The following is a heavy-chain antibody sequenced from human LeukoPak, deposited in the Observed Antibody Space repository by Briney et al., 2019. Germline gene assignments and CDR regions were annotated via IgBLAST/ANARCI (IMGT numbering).Heavy chain of an antibody. V-gene: IGHV4-39*07. CDR2: IYYSGST. Sequence: SETLSLTCTVSGGSISSSSYYWGWIRQPPGKGLEWIGSIYYSGSTYYNPSLKSRVTISVDTSKNQFSLKLSSVTAADTAVYYCARQQARYSYVDDYWGQGTLVTVSS. CDR1: GGSISSSSYY. CDR3: ARQQARYSYVDDY. D-gene: IGHD5-18*01. J-gene: IGHJ4*02.